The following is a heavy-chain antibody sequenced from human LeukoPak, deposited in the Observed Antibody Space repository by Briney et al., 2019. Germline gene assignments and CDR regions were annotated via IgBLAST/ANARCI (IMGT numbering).Heavy chain of an antibody. V-gene: IGHV3-53*01. Sequence: PGGSLRLSCAAPGFTVSSNYMSWVRQAPGKGLEWVSVIYRGGSTHYAGSVEGRFTISRDKSKNTVYLQLNSLRAEDTAVYYCARSPDYGDPYWYFDLWGRGTLVTVSS. CDR3: ARSPDYGDPYWYFDL. J-gene: IGHJ2*01. CDR2: IYRGGST. D-gene: IGHD4-17*01. CDR1: GFTVSSNY.